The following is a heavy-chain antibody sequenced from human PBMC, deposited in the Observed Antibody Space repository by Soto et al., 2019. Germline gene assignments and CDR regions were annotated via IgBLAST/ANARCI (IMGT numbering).Heavy chain of an antibody. D-gene: IGHD2-2*01. V-gene: IGHV4-34*01. CDR3: AIFFSRTGCSIIGSYSGRDV. CDR2: INHSGST. Sequence: SETLSLTCAVYGGSFSGYYWSWIRQPPGKGLEWIGEINHSGSTNYNPSLKSRVTISVDTSKNQISLKLSSVTAADTAVCYCAIFFSRTGCSIIGSYSGRDVGGKGTTVTVSS. CDR1: GGSFSGYY. J-gene: IGHJ6*04.